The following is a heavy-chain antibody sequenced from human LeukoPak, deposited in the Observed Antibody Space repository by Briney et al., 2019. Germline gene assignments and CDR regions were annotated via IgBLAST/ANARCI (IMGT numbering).Heavy chain of an antibody. J-gene: IGHJ4*02. Sequence: PSETLSLTCTVSGGSISSSSYYWGWIRQPPGKGLEWIGSIYYSGSTYYNPSLKSRVTISVDTSKNQFSLKLSSVTAADTAVYYCARGPTYRGWGPRPFDYWGQGTLVTVSS. D-gene: IGHD3-16*01. CDR3: ARGPTYRGWGPRPFDY. V-gene: IGHV4-39*07. CDR2: IYYSGST. CDR1: GGSISSSSYY.